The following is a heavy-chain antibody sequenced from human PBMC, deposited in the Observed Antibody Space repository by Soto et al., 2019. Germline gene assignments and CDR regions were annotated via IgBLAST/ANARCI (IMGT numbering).Heavy chain of an antibody. CDR2: ISSSSGYI. Sequence: GGSLRLSCAASGFIFNAYSMNWVRQAPGKGLEWVSSISSSSGYIFYADPVKGRFTISRDNAKNSLYLQMNSLRAEDTAVYYCARDPNSGSYPHYGMDVWGQGTTVTVSS. J-gene: IGHJ6*02. V-gene: IGHV3-21*01. D-gene: IGHD1-26*01. CDR3: ARDPNSGSYPHYGMDV. CDR1: GFIFNAYS.